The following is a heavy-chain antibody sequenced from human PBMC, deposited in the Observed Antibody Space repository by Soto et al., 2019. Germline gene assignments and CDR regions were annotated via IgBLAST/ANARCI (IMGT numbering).Heavy chain of an antibody. J-gene: IGHJ4*02. Sequence: GGSLRLSCAASGFTFSNAWMSWVRQAPGKGLEWVGRIKSKTDGGTTDYAAPVKGRFTISRDDSKNTLYLQMNSLKTEDTAVHYCTTDRANTYYYGSGSYGYWGQGTLVTVSS. CDR2: IKSKTDGGTT. CDR3: TTDRANTYYYGSGSYGY. D-gene: IGHD3-10*01. V-gene: IGHV3-15*01. CDR1: GFTFSNAW.